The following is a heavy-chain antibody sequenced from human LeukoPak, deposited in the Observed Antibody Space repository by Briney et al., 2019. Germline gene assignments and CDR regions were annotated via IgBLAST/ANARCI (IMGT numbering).Heavy chain of an antibody. CDR2: INPNTGGT. V-gene: IGHV1-2*02. Sequence: ASVKVSCKASGYTFTGHYIHWVRQAPGQGFEWMGWINPNTGGTDYAQKFQDRIAISTYTSISTAYMELSRLRSDDTALYYCARDLATIDGVAWYYFENWGQGTLVNVS. J-gene: IGHJ4*02. CDR3: ARDLATIDGVAWYYFEN. D-gene: IGHD5-12*01. CDR1: GYTFTGHY.